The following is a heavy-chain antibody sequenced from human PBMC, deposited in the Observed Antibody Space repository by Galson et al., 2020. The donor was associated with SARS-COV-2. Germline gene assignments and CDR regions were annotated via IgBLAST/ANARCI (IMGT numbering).Heavy chain of an antibody. V-gene: IGHV6-1*01. CDR2: PYYRSKWNN. J-gene: IGHJ4*02. CDR3: ARDPSDWTFFDY. D-gene: IGHD1-1*01. CDR1: GDNLSSDRAA. Sequence: SQTPSLTCAIPGDNLSSDRAARHWIRQSPWRGLEWPGRPYYRSKWNNDYAVSMRGRLIINPDTSENQFSLQLDSVTPEDTAVYYCARDPSDWTFFDYWGQGTLVTVSS.